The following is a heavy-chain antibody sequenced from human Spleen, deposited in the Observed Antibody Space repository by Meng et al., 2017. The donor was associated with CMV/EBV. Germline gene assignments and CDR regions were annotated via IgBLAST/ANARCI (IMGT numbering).Heavy chain of an antibody. CDR1: GFTFSRYT. CDR2: ISGSSSFI. CDR3: ARTSYGMDV. V-gene: IGHV3-21*01. Sequence: GESLKISCVASGFTFSRYTINWVRQAPGKGLEWVSSISGSSSFIYYADSVKGRFTISRDNAKNSLYLQMNSLRAEDTAVYYCARTSYGMDVWGQGTTVTVSS. J-gene: IGHJ6*02.